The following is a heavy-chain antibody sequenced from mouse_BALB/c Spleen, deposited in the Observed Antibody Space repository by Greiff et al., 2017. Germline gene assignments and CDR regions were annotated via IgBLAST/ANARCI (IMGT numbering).Heavy chain of an antibody. Sequence: VQLQQSGAELAKPGASVKMSCKASGYTFTSYWMHWVKQRPGQGLEWIGYINPSTGYTEYNQKFKDKATLTADKSSSTAYMQLSSLTSEDSAVYYCARYAPYGNFAYWGQGTPVTVSA. CDR1: GYTFTSYW. V-gene: IGHV1-7*01. D-gene: IGHD2-10*02. CDR2: INPSTGYT. J-gene: IGHJ3*01. CDR3: ARYAPYGNFAY.